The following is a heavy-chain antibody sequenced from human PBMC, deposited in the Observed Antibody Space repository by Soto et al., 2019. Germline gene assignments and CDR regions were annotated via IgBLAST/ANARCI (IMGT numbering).Heavy chain of an antibody. V-gene: IGHV3-23*01. D-gene: IGHD3-10*01. CDR3: ARGSTDSYPGSRIFDF. Sequence: GGSLRLSCVASGLTFGSRAMTWVRQAPGVGLQWVSTITDTGGDAKYADSVRGRFVISRDNSKKTLYLQMTSLTAEDSAMYYCARGSTDSYPGSRIFDFWGRGTLVTVS. J-gene: IGHJ4*02. CDR2: ITDTGGDA. CDR1: GLTFGSRA.